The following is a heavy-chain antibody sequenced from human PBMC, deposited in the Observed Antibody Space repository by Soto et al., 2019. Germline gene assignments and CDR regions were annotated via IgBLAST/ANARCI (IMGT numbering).Heavy chain of an antibody. Sequence: GDSLIISCPGSRYRFPNYCIAYAPQMTGKRLEWMGIIYPGDSDTRYSPSFQGQVTISLDKSINTAYLQWASLQASDTGVYDCTRIVGDFNGYYTSWFDPWGQGTLVTGSS. V-gene: IGHV5-51*01. D-gene: IGHD3-3*01. CDR3: TRIVGDFNGYYTSWFDP. J-gene: IGHJ5*02. CDR2: IYPGDSDT. CDR1: RYRFPNYC.